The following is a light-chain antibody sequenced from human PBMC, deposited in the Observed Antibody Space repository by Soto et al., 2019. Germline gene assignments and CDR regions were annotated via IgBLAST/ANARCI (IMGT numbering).Light chain of an antibody. CDR1: QGISSY. Sequence: DIQLTQSQSFVSASVGDRVPITCRASQGISSYLAWQQQKPGKAPKLLIYAASTLQSRDPSIFIGSGSGTEFTLTISSLQPEDFATYYCQQLNRYPLTFGGGNQVENK. J-gene: IGKJ4*01. CDR3: QQLNRYPLT. V-gene: IGKV1-9*01. CDR2: AAS.